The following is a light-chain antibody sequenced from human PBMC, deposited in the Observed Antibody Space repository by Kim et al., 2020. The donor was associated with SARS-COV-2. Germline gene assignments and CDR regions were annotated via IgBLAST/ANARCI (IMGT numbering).Light chain of an antibody. CDR2: GAS. Sequence: ASVGDRVTITCRAGQTISTYLNWYQQKPGKAPNLLIYGASSLQSGVPSRFSGSGSGTDFTLTINSLHLEDFATYYCQQSYKSPHTFGQGTKVDIK. J-gene: IGKJ2*01. CDR1: QTISTY. CDR3: QQSYKSPHT. V-gene: IGKV1-39*01.